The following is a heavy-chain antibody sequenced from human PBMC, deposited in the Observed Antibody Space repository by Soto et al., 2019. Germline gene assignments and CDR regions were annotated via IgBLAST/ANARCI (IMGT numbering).Heavy chain of an antibody. J-gene: IGHJ6*02. V-gene: IGHV4-34*01. CDR3: ATGQIGWLGELIRFYYYNAMDV. D-gene: IGHD3-10*01. CDR2: INHSGST. Sequence: SETLSLTCAVYGGSFSGYHWSWIRQPPGKGLEWIGEINHSGSTNYNPSLKSRVTISLDTSKNQFSLKLSSLTAADTAVYFCATGQIGWLGELIRFYYYNAMDVWGQGTTVTVSS. CDR1: GGSFSGYH.